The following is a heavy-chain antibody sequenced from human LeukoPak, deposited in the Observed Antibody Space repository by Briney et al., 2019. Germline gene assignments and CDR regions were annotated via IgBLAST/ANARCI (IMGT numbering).Heavy chain of an antibody. CDR2: IRYDGSNK. Sequence: GGSLRLSCAASGFTFSSYGMHWVRQAPGKGLERVAVIRYDGSNKYYADSVKGRFTISRDNSKNTLYLQMNSLRAEDTAVYYCAKDGPIPPYYYDSSGYYDYWGQGTLVTVSS. V-gene: IGHV3-30*02. CDR3: AKDGPIPPYYYDSSGYYDY. J-gene: IGHJ4*02. D-gene: IGHD3-22*01. CDR1: GFTFSSYG.